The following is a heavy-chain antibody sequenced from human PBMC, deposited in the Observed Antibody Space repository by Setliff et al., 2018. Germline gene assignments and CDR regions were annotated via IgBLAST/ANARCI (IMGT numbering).Heavy chain of an antibody. CDR2: IRYDGSNK. CDR3: AKDESRYSSSWYIY. V-gene: IGHV3-30*02. D-gene: IGHD6-13*01. CDR1: GFTFSSYG. J-gene: IGHJ4*02. Sequence: GSLRLSCAASGFTFSSYGMHWVRQAPGKGLEWVAFIRYDGSNKYYADSVKGRFTISRDNSKNTLYLQMNSLRTEDTAVYYCAKDESRYSSSWYIYWGQGTLVTVSS.